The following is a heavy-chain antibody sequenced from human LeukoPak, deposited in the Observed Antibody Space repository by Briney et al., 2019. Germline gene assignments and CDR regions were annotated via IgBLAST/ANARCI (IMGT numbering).Heavy chain of an antibody. CDR2: INPKRGGT. J-gene: IGHJ4*02. D-gene: IGHD3-10*01. Sequence: ASVKVSCKASGYTFKSYGINWVRQAPGQGLEWMGRINPKRGGTNYAQKFQGRVTLTRDTSISTAHMELSRLTSDDTAVYYCALLWFGELWTKDYWGQGTLVTVSS. CDR1: GYTFKSYG. V-gene: IGHV1-2*06. CDR3: ALLWFGELWTKDY.